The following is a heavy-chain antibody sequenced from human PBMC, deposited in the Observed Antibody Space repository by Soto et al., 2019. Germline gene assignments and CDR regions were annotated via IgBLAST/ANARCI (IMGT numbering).Heavy chain of an antibody. V-gene: IGHV3-7*05. CDR2: IKQDGSEK. Sequence: GGSLRLSCAASGFTFSSYWMSWVRQAPGKGLEWVANIKQDGSEKYYVDSVKGRFTISRDNAKNSLYLQMNSLRAEDTAVYYCARDEEEAAAGHSNWFDPWGQGTLVTVSS. CDR3: ARDEEEAAAGHSNWFDP. J-gene: IGHJ5*02. D-gene: IGHD6-13*01. CDR1: GFTFSSYW.